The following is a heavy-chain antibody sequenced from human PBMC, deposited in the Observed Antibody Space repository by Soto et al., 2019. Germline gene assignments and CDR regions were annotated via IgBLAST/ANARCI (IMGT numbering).Heavy chain of an antibody. CDR1: GGSISSCGYY. D-gene: IGHD5-18*01. V-gene: IGHV4-31*03. J-gene: IGHJ4*02. CDR3: ARANSYGLENFDY. CDR2: IYYSGST. Sequence: SETLSLTCTVSGGSISSCGYYWSWIRQHPGKGLEWIGYIYYSGSTYYNPSLKSRVTISVDTSKNQFSLKLSSVTAADTAVYYCARANSYGLENFDYWGQGTLVTVS.